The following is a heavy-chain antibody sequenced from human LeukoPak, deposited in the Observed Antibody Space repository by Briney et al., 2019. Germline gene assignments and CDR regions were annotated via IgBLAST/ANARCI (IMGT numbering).Heavy chain of an antibody. CDR2: INWSGGST. CDR3: ARVSDISVAAYFDY. D-gene: IGHD6-19*01. CDR1: GFTFDDYG. J-gene: IGHJ4*02. Sequence: GGSLRLSCAASGFTFDDYGLSWVRQAPGKGLEWVSTINWSGGSTGYADSVKGRFTISRDNAKNSLYLQMNSLRAEDTALYYCARVSDISVAAYFDYWGQGTLVTVSS. V-gene: IGHV3-20*04.